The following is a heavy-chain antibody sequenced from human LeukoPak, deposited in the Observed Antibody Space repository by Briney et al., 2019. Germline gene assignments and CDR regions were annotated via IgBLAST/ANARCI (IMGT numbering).Heavy chain of an antibody. CDR1: GFAFSDYA. V-gene: IGHV3-23*01. CDR2: VSASGAST. Sequence: SGGSLRLSCAASGFAFSDYAMSWVRQAPGKGLEWVSAVSASGASTYYADSVEGRFSISRENSKRTLYLQMNSLRAEDTAIYYCAKSEGSSSARRFDYWGQGTLATVSS. J-gene: IGHJ4*02. CDR3: AKSEGSSSARRFDY. D-gene: IGHD6-19*01.